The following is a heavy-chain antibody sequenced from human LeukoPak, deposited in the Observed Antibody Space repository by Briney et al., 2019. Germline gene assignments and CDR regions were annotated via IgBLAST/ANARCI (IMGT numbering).Heavy chain of an antibody. CDR1: GGSISSYY. CDR3: ARDRRDGYNYNWFDP. D-gene: IGHD5-24*01. Sequence: SETLSLTGTVSGGSISSYYWSWIRQPPGKGLEWIGYIYYSGSTNYNPSLKSRVTISVDTSKNQFSLKLSSVTAADTAVYYCARDRRDGYNYNWFDPWGQGTLVTVSS. V-gene: IGHV4-59*13. J-gene: IGHJ5*02. CDR2: IYYSGST.